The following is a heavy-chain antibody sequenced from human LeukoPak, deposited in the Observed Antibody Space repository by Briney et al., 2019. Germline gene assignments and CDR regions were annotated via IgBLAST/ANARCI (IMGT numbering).Heavy chain of an antibody. Sequence: ASVKVSCKASGGTFSSYAISWVRQAPGQRLEWMGRIIPILGIANHAQKFQGRVTITADKSTSTAYMELSSLRSEDTDVYYCARSFYCSGGSCQSNYYYYGMDVWGQGTTVTVSS. D-gene: IGHD2-15*01. CDR2: IIPILGIA. V-gene: IGHV1-69*04. J-gene: IGHJ6*02. CDR1: GGTFSSYA. CDR3: ARSFYCSGGSCQSNYYYYGMDV.